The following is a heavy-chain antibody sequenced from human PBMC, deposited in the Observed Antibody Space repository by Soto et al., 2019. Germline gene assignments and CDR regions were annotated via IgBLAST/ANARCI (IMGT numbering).Heavy chain of an antibody. D-gene: IGHD3-10*01. V-gene: IGHV1-46*01. CDR3: ARDLPRDLVRGSCDI. Sequence: QAQLVQSGAEVKKPGASANISCKASGYTFTRYNIHWVRQAAGQGLEWMGIIYTRGGSADYTPRFQGRVTMTRDTSTGTVYMELSSLGSEDTAVYYCARDLPRDLVRGSCDIWGQGTMVTVSS. CDR1: GYTFTRYN. CDR2: IYTRGGSA. J-gene: IGHJ3*02.